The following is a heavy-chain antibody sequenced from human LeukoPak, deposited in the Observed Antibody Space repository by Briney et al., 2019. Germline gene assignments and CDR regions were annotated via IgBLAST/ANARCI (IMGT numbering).Heavy chain of an antibody. D-gene: IGHD1-1*01. CDR2: SNSDGSST. CDR1: GVTFSSHW. V-gene: IGHV3-74*01. J-gene: IGHJ4*02. Sequence: AGSLRLSCAGSGVTFSSHWMYCVGHPPRKRRVWVSFSNSDGSSTSYADSVKGRFTISRDNAKNTLYLQMNSLRVEDTAVYYCARAGRTGFDYWGQGTLVTVSS. CDR3: ARAGRTGFDY.